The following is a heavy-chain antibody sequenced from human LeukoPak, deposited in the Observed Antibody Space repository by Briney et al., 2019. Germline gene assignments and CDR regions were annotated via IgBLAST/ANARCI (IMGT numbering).Heavy chain of an antibody. J-gene: IGHJ4*02. CDR1: GFTFSSYS. CDR3: ARDPWYDYVWGSYRYTRYFDY. V-gene: IGHV3-21*01. D-gene: IGHD3-16*02. Sequence: PGGSLRLSCAASGFTFSSYSMNWVRQAPGKGLEWVSSISSSSSYIYYADSVKGRFTISRDNAKNSLYLQMNSLRAEDTAVYYCARDPWYDYVWGSYRYTRYFDYWGQGTLVTVSS. CDR2: ISSSSSYI.